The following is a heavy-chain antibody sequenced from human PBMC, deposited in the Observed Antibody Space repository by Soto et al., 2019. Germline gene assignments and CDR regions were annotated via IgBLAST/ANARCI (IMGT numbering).Heavy chain of an antibody. J-gene: IGHJ4*02. Sequence: SETLSLTCTVSGGSISSYYLSWIRQPPGKGLEWIGYIYYSGSTNYNPSLKSRVTISVDTSKNQFSLKLSSVTAADTAVYYCARERSRGNWNDYFDYWGQGTLVTVSS. CDR3: ARERSRGNWNDYFDY. CDR2: IYYSGST. CDR1: GGSISSYY. D-gene: IGHD1-1*01. V-gene: IGHV4-59*01.